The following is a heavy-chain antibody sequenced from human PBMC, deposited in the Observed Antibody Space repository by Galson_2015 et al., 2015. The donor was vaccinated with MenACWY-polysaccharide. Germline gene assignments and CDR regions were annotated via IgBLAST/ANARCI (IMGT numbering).Heavy chain of an antibody. CDR2: IRRDGRNK. CDR1: GFTFGNYA. D-gene: IGHD2-2*01. CDR3: AKVRSEDIVLVPAEYYFGMDV. Sequence: SLRLSCAASGFTFGNYAIHWVRQAPGKGLEWVAFIRRDGRNKYYADSVKGRFIISRDNSKNTLYLQMNSLRAADTAVYFCAKVRSEDIVLVPAEYYFGMDVWGQGTTVAVSS. V-gene: IGHV3-30*02. J-gene: IGHJ6*02.